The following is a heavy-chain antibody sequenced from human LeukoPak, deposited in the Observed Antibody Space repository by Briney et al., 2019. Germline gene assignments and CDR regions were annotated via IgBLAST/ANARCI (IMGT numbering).Heavy chain of an antibody. CDR3: ARGGASPGRNAFDI. J-gene: IGHJ3*02. Sequence: SQTLSLTCAISGDSVSSKSAAWNCIRRSPSRGLECLGSTYYRSKWYNDYAISVKSRITINPDTSKNEFSLQLNSVTPEDTAVYYCARGGASPGRNAFDIWGQGTMVTVSS. CDR1: GDSVSSKSAA. V-gene: IGHV6-1*01. CDR2: TYYRSKWYN. D-gene: IGHD1-26*01.